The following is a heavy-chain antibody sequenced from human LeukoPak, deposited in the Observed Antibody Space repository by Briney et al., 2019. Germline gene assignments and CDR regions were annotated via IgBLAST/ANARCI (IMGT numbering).Heavy chain of an antibody. J-gene: IGHJ4*02. Sequence: SETLSLTCTVTNGSISSYYWSWMRQPPGKGLEWIGYSYYNGNTNYNPSLKSRVTISVDTANNHFFLNLSSVTAADTAVYYCARQSRDFWTTSGYFDYWGQGILVTVSS. CDR3: ARQSRDFWTTSGYFDY. CDR1: NGSISSYY. D-gene: IGHD3/OR15-3a*01. CDR2: SYYNGNT. V-gene: IGHV4-59*08.